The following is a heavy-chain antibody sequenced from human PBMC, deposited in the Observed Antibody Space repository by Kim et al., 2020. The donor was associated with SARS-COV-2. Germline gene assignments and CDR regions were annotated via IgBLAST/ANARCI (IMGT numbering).Heavy chain of an antibody. J-gene: IGHJ4*02. Sequence: GGSLRLSCAASGFTFSSYSMNWVRQAPGKGLEWVSSISSSSSYIYYADSVKGRFTISRDNAKNSLYLQMNSLRAEDTAVYYCARDNVRGYSGYGDWGQGTLVTVSS. CDR1: GFTFSSYS. CDR3: ARDNVRGYSGYGD. V-gene: IGHV3-21*01. D-gene: IGHD5-12*01. CDR2: ISSSSSYI.